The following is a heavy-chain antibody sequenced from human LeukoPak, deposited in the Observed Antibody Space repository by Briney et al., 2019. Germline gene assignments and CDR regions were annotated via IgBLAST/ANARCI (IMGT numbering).Heavy chain of an antibody. CDR1: GGSISSSSYY. Sequence: PSETLSLTCTVSGGSISSSSYYWSWIRQPPGKGLEWIGEINHSGSTNYNPSLKSRVTISVDTSKNQFSLKLSSVTAADTAVYYCARGGGNFDYWGQGTLVTVSS. CDR2: INHSGST. D-gene: IGHD2-15*01. J-gene: IGHJ4*02. V-gene: IGHV4-39*07. CDR3: ARGGGNFDY.